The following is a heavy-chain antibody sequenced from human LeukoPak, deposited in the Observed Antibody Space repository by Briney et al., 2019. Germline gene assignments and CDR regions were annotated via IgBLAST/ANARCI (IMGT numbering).Heavy chain of an antibody. CDR1: GHSFSTYW. D-gene: IGHD3-10*01. CDR3: ARQRGSSGTINWLDP. CDR2: IYPDDSDT. J-gene: IGHJ5*02. V-gene: IGHV5-51*01. Sequence: GESLKISCQGSGHSFSTYWIGWVRQLPGEGLEWMGVIYPDDSDTRYSPSFQGQVTISADRSIRTAYLQWTSLKASDTAMYYCARQRGSSGTINWLDPWGQGTLVTVSS.